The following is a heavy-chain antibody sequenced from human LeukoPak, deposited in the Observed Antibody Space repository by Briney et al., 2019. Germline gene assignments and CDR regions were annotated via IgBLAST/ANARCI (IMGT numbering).Heavy chain of an antibody. D-gene: IGHD2-2*01. CDR3: ARDRSYTTSCYPYYYYMDV. CDR2: LYSVGCT. V-gene: IGHV3-66*02. Sequence: GRSLRLSCAASGFTVSSNYMRWVRQAPAKGLEGVSVLYSVGCTYYADSVKGRFTISRDNSKNTLYLQMNSLRAEDTAVYYCARDRSYTTSCYPYYYYMDVWGKGTTVTVSS. J-gene: IGHJ6*03. CDR1: GFTVSSNY.